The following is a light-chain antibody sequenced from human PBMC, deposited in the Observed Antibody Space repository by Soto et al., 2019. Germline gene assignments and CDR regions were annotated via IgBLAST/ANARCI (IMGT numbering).Light chain of an antibody. CDR2: LNN. Sequence: QSVLTQPPSASGTPGQRVTISCSGSSSNIGSETVNWYQHLPGTAPKLLIYLNNQRPSGVPDRFSGSKSDTSASLAISGLQSEYEADYYCATWDDSLKRVVFGGGTKLTVL. V-gene: IGLV1-44*01. CDR3: ATWDDSLKRVV. CDR1: SSNIGSET. J-gene: IGLJ2*01.